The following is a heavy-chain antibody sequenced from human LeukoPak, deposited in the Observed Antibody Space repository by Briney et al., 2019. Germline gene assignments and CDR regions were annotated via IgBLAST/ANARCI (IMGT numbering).Heavy chain of an antibody. V-gene: IGHV3-23*01. J-gene: IGHJ4*02. D-gene: IGHD3-10*01. CDR3: AKSYYGSGSYFPLF. CDR2: ISGSGTRT. CDR1: GFPFSKYL. Sequence: PGGSLRLSCAASGFPFSKYLMTWVPQAPGKGLEWVSGISGSGTRTFYADSVKGRFTVSRDNSNNTLYLQMNSLRAEDTAVYFCAKSYYGSGSYFPLFWGQGILVTVAS.